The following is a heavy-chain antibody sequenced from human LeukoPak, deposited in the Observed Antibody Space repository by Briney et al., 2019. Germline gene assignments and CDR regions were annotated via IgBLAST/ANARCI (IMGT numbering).Heavy chain of an antibody. D-gene: IGHD3-3*01. CDR2: IWYDGSSK. J-gene: IGHJ5*02. V-gene: IGHV3-33*01. Sequence: PGGSLRLSCAASGFTFSSYGMHWVRQAPGKGLEWVAVIWYDGSSKYYADSVKGRFTISRDNSKNTLYLQMNSLRAEDTAVYYCARGSGFWSGYYSFSSWFDPWGQGTLVTVSS. CDR3: ARGSGFWSGYYSFSSWFDP. CDR1: GFTFSSYG.